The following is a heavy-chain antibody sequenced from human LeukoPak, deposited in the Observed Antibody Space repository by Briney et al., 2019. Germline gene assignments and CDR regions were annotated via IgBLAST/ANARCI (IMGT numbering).Heavy chain of an antibody. Sequence: GASVKVSRKASGYTFTGYYMNWVRQAPGQGLEWMGWINPNSGGTNYAQKFQGRVTMTRDTSISTAYMELSRLRSDDTAVYYCARGYSYGSNWFDPWGQGTLVTVSS. CDR2: INPNSGGT. CDR3: ARGYSYGSNWFDP. CDR1: GYTFTGYY. D-gene: IGHD5-18*01. J-gene: IGHJ5*02. V-gene: IGHV1-2*02.